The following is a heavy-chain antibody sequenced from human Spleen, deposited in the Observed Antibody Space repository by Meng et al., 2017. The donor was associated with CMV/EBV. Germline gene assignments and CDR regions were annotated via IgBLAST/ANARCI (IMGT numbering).Heavy chain of an antibody. Sequence: ASVKVSCKTSGFTFTHYFYHWVRQAPGHGLEWMGWINPNSGGTNFAQKFQGRITMTTDTSTSTAYMELRSLRSDDTAVYYCARVDSIIRGVNGVDYWGQGTLVTVSS. D-gene: IGHD3-10*01. CDR2: INPNSGGT. J-gene: IGHJ4*02. V-gene: IGHV1-2*02. CDR3: ARVDSIIRGVNGVDY. CDR1: GFTFTHYF.